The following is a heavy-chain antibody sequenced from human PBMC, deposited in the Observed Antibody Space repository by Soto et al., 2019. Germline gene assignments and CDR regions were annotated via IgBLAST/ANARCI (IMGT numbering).Heavy chain of an antibody. V-gene: IGHV3-30-3*01. D-gene: IGHD1-26*01. CDR2: ISYDGSNK. J-gene: IGHJ4*02. CDR1: GFTCSSYA. CDR3: ARGWEPIFYFDY. Sequence: PGGSLRLSCAASGFTCSSYAMHWVRQAPGKGLEWVAVISYDGSNKYYADSVKGRFTISRDNSKNTLYLQMNSLRAEDTAVYYCARGWEPIFYFDYWGQGTLVTVSS.